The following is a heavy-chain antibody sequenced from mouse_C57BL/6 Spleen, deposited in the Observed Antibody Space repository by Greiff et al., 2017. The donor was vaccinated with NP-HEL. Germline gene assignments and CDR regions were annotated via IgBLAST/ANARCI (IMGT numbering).Heavy chain of an antibody. D-gene: IGHD1-1*01. V-gene: IGHV1-54*01. Sequence: QVQLKESGAELVRPGTSVKVSCKASGYAFTNYLIEWVKQRPGQGLEWIGVINHGSGGTNYNEKFKGKATLTADKYSSTAYMQLSSLTSEDSAVYFCARSGYYGSSPWFAYWGQGTLVTVSA. CDR1: GYAFTNYL. J-gene: IGHJ3*01. CDR3: ARSGYYGSSPWFAY. CDR2: INHGSGGT.